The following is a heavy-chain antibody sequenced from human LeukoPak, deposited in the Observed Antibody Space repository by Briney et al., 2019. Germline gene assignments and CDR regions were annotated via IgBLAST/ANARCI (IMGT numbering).Heavy chain of an antibody. CDR2: IIDSGGT. J-gene: IGHJ4*02. D-gene: IGHD1-26*01. Sequence: PSETLSPTCPVYGGSFSGYYWSWIRQPPGKGLDWIGEIIDSGGTNYNPSLKSRVTISVDTSKNQCSLNLNSISAADTAVYYCARGLGGSYYFDHWGQGTLVTVSA. CDR1: GGSFSGYY. V-gene: IGHV4-34*01. CDR3: ARGLGGSYYFDH.